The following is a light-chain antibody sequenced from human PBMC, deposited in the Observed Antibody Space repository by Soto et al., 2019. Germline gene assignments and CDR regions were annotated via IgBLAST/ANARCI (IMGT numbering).Light chain of an antibody. CDR1: QSLLQSNGYNY. CDR3: MQSKETAHT. V-gene: IGKV2-28*01. CDR2: FGA. J-gene: IGKJ1*01. Sequence: DIVMTQSPLSLPVTPGEPASISCSSSQSLLQSNGYNYLDWYLQKPGQSPQLLIYFGAYRASGVPDRFSGSGSGTEFTLNIRRVDGEHVGVYSVMQSKETAHTFGQG.